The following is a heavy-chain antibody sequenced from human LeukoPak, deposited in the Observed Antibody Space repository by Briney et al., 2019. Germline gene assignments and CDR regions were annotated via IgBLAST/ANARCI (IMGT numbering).Heavy chain of an antibody. D-gene: IGHD2-2*01. CDR3: ARDLFARARHASEHTSFGNYIDV. Sequence: ASVKVSCKASGYTFTGYYMHWVRQAPGQGLEWMGRINPNSGGTNYAQKFQGRVTMTRDTSISTAYMELSRLRSDDTAVYYCARDLFARARHASEHTSFGNYIDVWGKGTTVTVSS. V-gene: IGHV1-2*06. CDR2: INPNSGGT. CDR1: GYTFTGYY. J-gene: IGHJ6*03.